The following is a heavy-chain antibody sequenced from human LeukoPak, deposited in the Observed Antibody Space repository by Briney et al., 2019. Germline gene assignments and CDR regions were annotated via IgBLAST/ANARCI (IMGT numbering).Heavy chain of an antibody. J-gene: IGHJ5*02. CDR2: IYYSGST. D-gene: IGHD2-8*01. Sequence: PSETLSLTCTVSGGSISSSSYYWGWIRQPPGKGLEWIGSIYYSGSTYYNPSLKSRVTISVDTSKNQFSLKLSSVTAADTAVYYCARVDCTDGVCYANSFDPWGQGTLVTVSS. CDR3: ARVDCTDGVCYANSFDP. V-gene: IGHV4-39*01. CDR1: GGSISSSSYY.